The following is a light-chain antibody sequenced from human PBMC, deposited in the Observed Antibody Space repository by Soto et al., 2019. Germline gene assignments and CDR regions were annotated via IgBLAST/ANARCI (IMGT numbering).Light chain of an antibody. Sequence: ERVLTQSPGTLALSPGERATLYCRASQSVGSNYLAWYQQKPGQAPRVLIYGASSRATGIPARFSGSGSGTDFTLTISSLEPEDFAVYYCQQRSNWPLTFGGGTKVDIK. CDR2: GAS. J-gene: IGKJ4*01. CDR1: QSVGSNY. V-gene: IGKV3D-20*02. CDR3: QQRSNWPLT.